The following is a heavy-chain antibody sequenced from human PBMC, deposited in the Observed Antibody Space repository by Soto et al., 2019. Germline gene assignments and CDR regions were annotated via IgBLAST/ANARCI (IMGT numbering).Heavy chain of an antibody. D-gene: IGHD2-21*02. J-gene: IGHJ5*02. V-gene: IGHV3-30*18. CDR3: AKGFRVWVVTAIPWFDP. CDR2: ISYDGSNK. CDR1: GFTFSSYG. Sequence: QVQLVESGGGVVQPGRSLRLSCAASGFTFSSYGMHWVRQAPGKGLEWVAVISYDGSNKYYADSVKGRFTISRDNSKNTRYLQMNSLRAEDTAVYYCAKGFRVWVVTAIPWFDPWGQGTLVTVSS.